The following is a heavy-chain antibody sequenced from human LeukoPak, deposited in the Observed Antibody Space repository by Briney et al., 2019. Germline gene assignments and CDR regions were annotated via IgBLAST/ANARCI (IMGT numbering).Heavy chain of an antibody. V-gene: IGHV1-18*01. CDR1: GYTFTSYG. Sequence: GASVKVSCKASGYTFTSYGISWVRQAPGQGLEWMGWISAYNGNTNYAQKLQDRVTMTTDTSTSTAYMELRSLSSDNTAVYYCARNPPYCSGGSCYPYYFDYWGQGTLVTVSS. D-gene: IGHD2-15*01. CDR2: ISAYNGNT. J-gene: IGHJ4*02. CDR3: ARNPPYCSGGSCYPYYFDY.